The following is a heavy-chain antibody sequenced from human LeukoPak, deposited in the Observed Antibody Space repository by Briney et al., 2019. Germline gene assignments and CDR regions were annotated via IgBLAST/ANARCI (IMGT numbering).Heavy chain of an antibody. CDR2: IYYNGIT. J-gene: IGHJ6*02. V-gene: IGHV4-59*08. D-gene: IGHD3-16*02. CDR1: GGSISSYY. CDR3: TRHDAVPVIGHGMGV. Sequence: SETLSLTCTVSGGSISSYYWSWIRQPPGKGLERGGYIYYNGITNYNHSHESRVTISVDTSKNQFSLKLSSVTAADTAVYYCTRHDAVPVIGHGMGVWGQGTTVTVSS.